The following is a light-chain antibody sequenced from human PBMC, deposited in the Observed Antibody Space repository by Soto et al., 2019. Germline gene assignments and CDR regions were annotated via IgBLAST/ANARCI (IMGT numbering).Light chain of an antibody. Sequence: LTRSRAAVWVTPDERGNVRCGASQSVSGSLGWYQQKPGQAPRLIIYDASVRATGIPARFSGSGSGTDFTLTISSLEPEDFALYYCHQRQSWPRTFGQGTKVDIK. CDR2: DAS. CDR1: QSVSGS. V-gene: IGKV3-11*01. J-gene: IGKJ1*01. CDR3: HQRQSWPRT.